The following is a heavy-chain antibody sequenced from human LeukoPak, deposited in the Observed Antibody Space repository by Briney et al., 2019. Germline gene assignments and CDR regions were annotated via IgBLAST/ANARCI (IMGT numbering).Heavy chain of an antibody. J-gene: IGHJ4*02. CDR3: TTALTHVFEY. CDR1: GFTFSSYS. CDR2: ITSSSSII. Sequence: GGSLRLSCAASGFTFSSYSMNWVRQAPGKGLEWVSYITSSSSIIYYGDSVKGRFTVSRDNAENSLYLQMNSLKTDDTAVYYCTTALTHVFEYWGQGTLVTVSS. D-gene: IGHD3-9*01. V-gene: IGHV3-48*01.